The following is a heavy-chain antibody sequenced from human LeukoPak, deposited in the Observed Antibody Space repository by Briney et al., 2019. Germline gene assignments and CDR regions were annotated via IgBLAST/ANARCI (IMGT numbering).Heavy chain of an antibody. J-gene: IGHJ1*01. V-gene: IGHV3-23*01. CDR2: LSGIGGST. CDR3: AKEFYDSSGYYEYFHH. CDR1: GFTFSSYS. D-gene: IGHD3-22*01. Sequence: GGSLRLSCAASGFTFSSYSMNWVRQAPGKGLEWVSALSGIGGSTYYADSVKGRFTISRDNSKNTLYLQMNSLRGEDTAVYYCAKEFYDSSGYYEYFHHWGQGTLVTVSS.